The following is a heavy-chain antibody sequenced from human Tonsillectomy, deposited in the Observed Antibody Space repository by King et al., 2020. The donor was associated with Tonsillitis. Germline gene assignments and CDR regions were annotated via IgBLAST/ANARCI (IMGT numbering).Heavy chain of an antibody. V-gene: IGHV3-33*01. D-gene: IGHD2-2*01. CDR1: GLSLSIYG. J-gene: IGHJ6*02. CDR2: IWYDGSNK. Sequence: VQLVESGGGVVQPGRSLRLSCVASGLSLSIYGMHWLRQAPGKGLECGAGIWYDGSNKYYADSVKGRFTIARDNSKNTLYLQMNSLIDEDTAVYYCARAPPAAPRSYYYYGMDVWGQGTTVTVSS. CDR3: ARAPPAAPRSYYYYGMDV.